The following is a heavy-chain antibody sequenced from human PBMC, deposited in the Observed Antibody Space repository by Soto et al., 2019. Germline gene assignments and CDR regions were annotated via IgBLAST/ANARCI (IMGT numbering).Heavy chain of an antibody. J-gene: IGHJ6*02. V-gene: IGHV3-33*01. CDR2: IWYDGSNK. CDR1: GFTFSSYG. Sequence: GGSLRLSCAASGFTFSSYGMHWVRQAPGKGLEWVAVIWYDGSNKYYADSVKGRFTISRDNSKNTLYLQMNSLRAEDTAVYYCARDLVHQSYYYYGMDVWGQGTTVTVSS. CDR3: ARDLVHQSYYYYGMDV. D-gene: IGHD6-13*01.